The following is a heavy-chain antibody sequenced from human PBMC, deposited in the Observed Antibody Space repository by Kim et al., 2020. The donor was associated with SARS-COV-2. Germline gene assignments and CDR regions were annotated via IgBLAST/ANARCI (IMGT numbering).Heavy chain of an antibody. CDR2: INHSGST. V-gene: IGHV4-34*01. D-gene: IGHD5-18*01. CDR3: ARRNQWIQLWLIFDY. CDR1: GGSFSGYY. J-gene: IGHJ4*02. Sequence: SETLSLTCAVYGGSFSGYYWSWIRQPPGKGLEWIGEINHSGSTNYNPSLKSRVTISVDTSKNQFSLKLSSVTTADTAVYYCARRNQWIQLWLIFDYWGQG.